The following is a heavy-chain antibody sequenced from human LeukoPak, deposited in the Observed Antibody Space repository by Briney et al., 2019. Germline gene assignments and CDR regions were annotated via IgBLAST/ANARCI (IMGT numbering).Heavy chain of an antibody. J-gene: IGHJ4*02. D-gene: IGHD4-23*01. Sequence: PETLSLTSTVSGGFTSSYYWSWIRQPPGQGREWSGYIFLSGSTNYNTSVQSRVTISIDTSKNQFSLKLSSVTAADTAVYYCARVDYGGNSGLDYWGQGTLVTVSS. V-gene: IGHV4-59*01. CDR1: GGFTSSYY. CDR3: ARVDYGGNSGLDY. CDR2: IFLSGST.